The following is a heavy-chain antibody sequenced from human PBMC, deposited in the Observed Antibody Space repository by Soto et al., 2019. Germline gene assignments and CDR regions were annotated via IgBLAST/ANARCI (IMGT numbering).Heavy chain of an antibody. CDR2: IYYSGST. J-gene: IGHJ4*02. CDR1: GGSISSYY. CDR3: ARSLTIFGLIGYFDY. V-gene: IGHV4-59*08. Sequence: QVQLQESGPGLVKPSETLSLTCTVSGGSISSYYWSWIRQPPGKGLEWIGYIYYSGSTNYNPSLKSRVTISVDTSKNQFSLKLSSVTAADTAVYYCARSLTIFGLIGYFDYWGQGTLVTVSS. D-gene: IGHD3-3*01.